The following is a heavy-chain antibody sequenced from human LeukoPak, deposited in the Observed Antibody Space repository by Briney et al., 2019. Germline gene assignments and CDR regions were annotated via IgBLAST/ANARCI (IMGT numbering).Heavy chain of an antibody. CDR2: INPSGGST. J-gene: IGHJ4*02. CDR1: GYTFTSYY. CDR3: ARAGIGSSWEAQFDY. Sequence: ASVKVSCKASGYTFTSYYMHWVRQAPGQGLEWMGIINPSGGSTSYAQKFQGRATMTRDTSTSTVYTELSSLRSEDTAVYYCARAGIGSSWEAQFDYWGQGTLVTVSS. V-gene: IGHV1-46*01. D-gene: IGHD6-13*01.